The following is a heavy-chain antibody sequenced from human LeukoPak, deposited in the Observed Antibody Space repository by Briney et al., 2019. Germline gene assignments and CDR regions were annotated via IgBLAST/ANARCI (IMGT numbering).Heavy chain of an antibody. CDR1: VFTFSSDG. D-gene: IGHD3-10*01. Sequence: PVGSLRLSCAASVFTFSSDGMSSVRQTPGKGLEWVANIKQDGSEKYYVDSLKGRFTISRHKAKNSMYLQMNSLRAEDTAMYYCARDLPRDFPGSWFDPWGQGTLVTVSS. V-gene: IGHV3-7*01. CDR2: IKQDGSEK. J-gene: IGHJ5*02. CDR3: ARDLPRDFPGSWFDP.